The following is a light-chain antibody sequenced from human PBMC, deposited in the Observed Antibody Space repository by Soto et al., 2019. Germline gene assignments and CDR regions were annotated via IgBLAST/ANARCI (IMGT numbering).Light chain of an antibody. CDR3: QLYSSYSPWT. V-gene: IGKV1-5*01. Sequence: DIQMTQSPSTLSASVGDRVTITCRASQSISSWLAWYQQKPGKAPKLLIYDASSLESGVPSRFSGSESGTEFTLTISSLQPDDFGTYYCQLYSSYSPWTFGQGTKVDIK. CDR1: QSISSW. J-gene: IGKJ1*01. CDR2: DAS.